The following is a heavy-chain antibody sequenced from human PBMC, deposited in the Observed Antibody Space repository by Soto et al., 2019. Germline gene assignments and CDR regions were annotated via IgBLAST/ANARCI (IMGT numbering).Heavy chain of an antibody. V-gene: IGHV4-31*03. Sequence: TLSLTCTVSGGSISSGGYYWSWIRQHPGKGLEWIGYIYYSGSTYYNPSLKSRVTISVDTSKNQFSLKLSSVTAADTAVYYCARDRRVGGAFDLWGQGTMVTVSS. CDR1: GGSISSGGYY. CDR3: ARDRRVGGAFDL. CDR2: IYYSGST. J-gene: IGHJ3*01. D-gene: IGHD3-10*01.